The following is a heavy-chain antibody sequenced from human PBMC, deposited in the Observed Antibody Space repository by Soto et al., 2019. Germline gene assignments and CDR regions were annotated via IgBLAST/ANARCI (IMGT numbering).Heavy chain of an antibody. J-gene: IGHJ6*02. D-gene: IGHD2-2*01. CDR3: ARSQVSSTSVEIDYYYYDGMDV. V-gene: IGHV1-69*01. CDR2: IIPISDTT. CDR1: GGTFSSYA. Sequence: QVQLVQSGAEVKKPGSSVKVSCKASGGTFSSYAISWVRQAPGQGLEWMGGIIPISDTTNYAQKFQGRVKTTAGESPSTADMELGSLRSEDKAGYYCARSQVSSTSVEIDYYYYDGMDVWGQGTTVTVSS.